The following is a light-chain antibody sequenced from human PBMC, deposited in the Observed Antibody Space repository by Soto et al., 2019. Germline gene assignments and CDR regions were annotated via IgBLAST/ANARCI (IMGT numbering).Light chain of an antibody. Sequence: QSALTQPASVSGSPGQSITISCTGTSSDVGGYDYVSWYQQHPDKAPKVVIFGVSNRPSGVSNRFSGSKSGNTASLTISGLQAEDEADYFCGSHSSSTTLPFVFGTGTKVTVL. CDR1: SSDVGGYDY. J-gene: IGLJ1*01. CDR3: GSHSSSTTLPFV. V-gene: IGLV2-14*01. CDR2: GVS.